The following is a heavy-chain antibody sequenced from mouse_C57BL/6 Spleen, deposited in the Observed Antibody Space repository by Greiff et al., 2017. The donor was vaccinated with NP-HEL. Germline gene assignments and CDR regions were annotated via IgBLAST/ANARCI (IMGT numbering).Heavy chain of an antibody. CDR1: GYTFTDYN. CDR2: INPNNGGT. V-gene: IGHV1-22*01. Sequence: VQLKESGPELVKPGASVKMSCKASGYTFTDYNMHWVKQSHGKSLEWIGYINPNNGGTSYNQKFKGKATLTVNKSSSTAYMELRSLTSEDSAVYYCAREGIYYDYFFAYWGQGTLVTVSA. J-gene: IGHJ3*01. CDR3: AREGIYYDYFFAY. D-gene: IGHD2-4*01.